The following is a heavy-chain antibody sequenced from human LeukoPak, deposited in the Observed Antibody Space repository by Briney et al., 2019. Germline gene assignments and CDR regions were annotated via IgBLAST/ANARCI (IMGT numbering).Heavy chain of an antibody. CDR1: GFTFSTYV. Sequence: HTGGSLRLSCSVSGFTFSTYVMQWARQAPGKGLEYVSAISSNGDNTYYADSVKGRFIISRDNSKNTLYLQMSSLRADDTAVYYCVRGTGYWGQGTLVTVSS. V-gene: IGHV3-64D*06. CDR3: VRGTGY. J-gene: IGHJ4*02. CDR2: ISSNGDNT.